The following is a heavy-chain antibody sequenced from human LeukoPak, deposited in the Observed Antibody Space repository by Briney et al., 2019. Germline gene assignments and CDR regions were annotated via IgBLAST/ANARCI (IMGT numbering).Heavy chain of an antibody. V-gene: IGHV4-30-4*08. J-gene: IGHJ6*02. CDR3: ARDSIAARGVNYYGMDV. CDR1: GFTVSSNY. D-gene: IGHD6-6*01. Sequence: LRLSCAASGFTVSSNYMSWVRQPPGKGLEWIGYIYYSGSTYYNPSLKSRVTISVDTSKNQFSLKLSSVTAADTAVYYCARDSIAARGVNYYGMDVWGQGTTVTVSS. CDR2: IYYSGST.